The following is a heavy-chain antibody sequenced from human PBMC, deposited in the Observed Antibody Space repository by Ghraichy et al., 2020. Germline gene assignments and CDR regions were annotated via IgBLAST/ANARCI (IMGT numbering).Heavy chain of an antibody. Sequence: GSLRLSCAASGFAVSSNYMNWLRQAPGKGLEWVSSIYSDGSTKYADSVRGRFTISRDNSKNTLYLQMNSLRDEDTAVYYCARDRRGGDGHAFDIWGQGTMVTVSS. CDR2: IYSDGST. J-gene: IGHJ3*02. CDR1: GFAVSSNY. CDR3: ARDRRGGDGHAFDI. V-gene: IGHV3-53*01. D-gene: IGHD2-21*02.